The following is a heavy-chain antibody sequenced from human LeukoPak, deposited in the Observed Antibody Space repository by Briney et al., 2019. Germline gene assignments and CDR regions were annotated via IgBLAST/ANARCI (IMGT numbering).Heavy chain of an antibody. CDR1: GGSINSYY. V-gene: IGHV4-59*01. CDR3: SRLFQSGSYHNFDY. Sequence: SETLSLTCTASGGSINSYYWNWIRQPPGKGLEWIGCFYCSGSTNYNPSLKSRVTISADTSKSQFSLRLTSVTAADTAVYYCSRLFQSGSYHNFDYWGQGILVTVSS. J-gene: IGHJ4*02. CDR2: FYCSGST. D-gene: IGHD1-26*01.